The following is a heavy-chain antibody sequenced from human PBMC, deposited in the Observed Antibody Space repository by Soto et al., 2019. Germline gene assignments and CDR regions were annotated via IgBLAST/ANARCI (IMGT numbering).Heavy chain of an antibody. CDR2: VSGTGGTT. CDR3: AKDRLAGGLDY. Sequence: SLRLSCAASGFSLSNYVMSWVLQAPGKGLEWVSLVSGTGGTTYYTDSVKGRFTISRDNSRNTVYLQMNSLRADDTAVYYCAKDRLAGGLDYWGQGTLVTVSS. V-gene: IGHV3-23*01. D-gene: IGHD3-16*01. CDR1: GFSLSNYV. J-gene: IGHJ4*02.